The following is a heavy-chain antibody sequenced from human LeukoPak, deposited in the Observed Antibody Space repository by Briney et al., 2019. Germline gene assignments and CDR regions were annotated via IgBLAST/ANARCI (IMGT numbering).Heavy chain of an antibody. CDR2: IYSGGYT. V-gene: IGHV3-66*01. J-gene: IGHJ4*02. CDR3: ARGRPAHYFDS. CDR1: GFTVSSTY. Sequence: GGSLGLSCAASGFTVSSTYLTWVRQAPGKGLEWLSVIYSGGYTYYADSVKGRIFISRDISENMVYLQMNSLSVEDTAVYFCARGRPAHYFDSWGPGTLVTVS. D-gene: IGHD6-6*01.